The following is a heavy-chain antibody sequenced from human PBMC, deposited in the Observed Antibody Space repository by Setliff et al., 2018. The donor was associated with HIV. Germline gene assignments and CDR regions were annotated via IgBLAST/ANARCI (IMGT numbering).Heavy chain of an antibody. Sequence: GSGPTLVNPTETLTLTCTVSGFSLSNARMGVSWIRQPPGKALEWIGYIYYSGSTYYNPSLRSRVTISVDTSKNQFSLKLSSVTAADTAVYYCARVDSVWKKRWFDPWGQGTLVTVSS. D-gene: IGHD3-16*01. J-gene: IGHJ5*02. CDR3: ARVDSVWKKRWFDP. CDR2: IYYSGST. V-gene: IGHV4-30-4*08. CDR1: GFSLSNARMG.